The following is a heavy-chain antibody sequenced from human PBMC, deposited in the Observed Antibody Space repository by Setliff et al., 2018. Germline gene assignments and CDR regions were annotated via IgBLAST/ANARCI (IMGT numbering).Heavy chain of an antibody. J-gene: IGHJ4*02. D-gene: IGHD6-13*01. Sequence: ASVKVSCKASGYTFTSYAMHWVRQAPGQRLEWMGWINAGNGNTKYSQKFQGRVAITRDTSASTAYMELSSLRSEDTAVYYCARAIPPGYISTWYSSWGQGTLVTVS. V-gene: IGHV1-3*01. CDR1: GYTFTSYA. CDR2: INAGNGNT. CDR3: ARAIPPGYISTWYSS.